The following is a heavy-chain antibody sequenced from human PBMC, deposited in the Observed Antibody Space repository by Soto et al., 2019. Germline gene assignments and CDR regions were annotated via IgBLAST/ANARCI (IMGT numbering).Heavy chain of an antibody. Sequence: QVQLVQSGAEVKKPGASVKVSCKASGDTLTDYYMHWVRQAPGQGLEWMGWINPNSGGTNYAQKFQGRVTMTRDTSISTAYMELNRLRSDDTAVYYCARDQSPSSGWPGMDVWGQGTTVTVSS. J-gene: IGHJ6*02. CDR3: ARDQSPSSGWPGMDV. V-gene: IGHV1-2*02. CDR2: INPNSGGT. CDR1: GDTLTDYY. D-gene: IGHD6-19*01.